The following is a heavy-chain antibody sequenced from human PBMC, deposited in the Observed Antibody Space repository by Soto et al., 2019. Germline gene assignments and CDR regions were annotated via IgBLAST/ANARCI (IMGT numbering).Heavy chain of an antibody. D-gene: IGHD3-3*01. J-gene: IGHJ4*02. CDR1: GFTFSSYA. CDR2: ISGSGATT. V-gene: IGHV3-23*01. Sequence: GGSLRRSCAASGFTFSSYAMGWVRHGPGKGLEWVASISGSGATTRYADSLKGRFTIFRDNSKNTLYLQMSTLRAEDTAVYYCVRNSDYDFWSGFLYWGQGTLVTVSS. CDR3: VRNSDYDFWSGFLY.